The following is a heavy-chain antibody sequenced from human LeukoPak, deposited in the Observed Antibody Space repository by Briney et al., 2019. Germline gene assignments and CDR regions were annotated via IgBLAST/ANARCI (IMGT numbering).Heavy chain of an antibody. D-gene: IGHD6-13*01. J-gene: IGHJ4*02. CDR2: ISSSSSNI. V-gene: IGHV3-48*02. CDR1: GFTFSNYN. CDR3: AKDILGGYSSSWYVPPDY. Sequence: GGSLRLSCTASGFTFSNYNMNWVRQAPGKGLEWVSYISSSSSNIYYADSVKGRFIISRDNAKNSLYLQINSLRDEDTAVYYCAKDILGGYSSSWYVPPDYWGQGTLVTVSS.